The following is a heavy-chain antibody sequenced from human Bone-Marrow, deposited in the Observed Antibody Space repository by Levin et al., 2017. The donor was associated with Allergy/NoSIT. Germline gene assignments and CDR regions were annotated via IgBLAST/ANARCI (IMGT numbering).Heavy chain of an antibody. CDR2: ISYDGSNK. J-gene: IGHJ5*02. CDR1: GFTFSSYA. CDR3: ARDGRRYCSSTSCYRHLIDP. Sequence: GESLKISCAASGFTFSSYAMHWVRQAPGKGLEWVAVISYDGSNKYYADSVKGRFTISRDNSKNTLYLQMNSLRAEDTAVYYCARDGRRYCSSTSCYRHLIDPWGQGTLVTVSS. D-gene: IGHD2-2*01. V-gene: IGHV3-30*04.